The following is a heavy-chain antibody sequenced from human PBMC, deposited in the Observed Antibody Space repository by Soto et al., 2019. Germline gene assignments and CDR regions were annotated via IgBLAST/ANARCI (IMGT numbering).Heavy chain of an antibody. J-gene: IGHJ1*01. V-gene: IGHV4-4*02. Sequence: SETLSLTCAVSGGSISSSNWWSWVRQPPGKGLEWIGEIYHSGSTNYNPSLKSRVTISVDKSKNQFSLKLSSVTAADTAVYYFSGGSGSYYNLSYWGQCTLDPVSS. CDR3: SGGSGSYYNLSY. CDR1: GGSISSSNW. D-gene: IGHD3-10*01. CDR2: IYHSGST.